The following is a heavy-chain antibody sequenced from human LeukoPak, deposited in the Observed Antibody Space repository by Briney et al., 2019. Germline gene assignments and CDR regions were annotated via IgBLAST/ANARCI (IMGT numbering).Heavy chain of an antibody. V-gene: IGHV4-39*07. CDR3: ARDPELSYYYYMDV. J-gene: IGHJ6*03. CDR2: IYYSGST. Sequence: KPSEILSLTCTVSGGSISSSSYYWGWIRQPPGKGLEWIGSIYYSGSTYYNPSLKSRVPISVDTSKNQFSLKLSSVTAADTAVYYCARDPELSYYYYMDVWGKGTTVTVSS. D-gene: IGHD1-26*01. CDR1: GGSISSSSYY.